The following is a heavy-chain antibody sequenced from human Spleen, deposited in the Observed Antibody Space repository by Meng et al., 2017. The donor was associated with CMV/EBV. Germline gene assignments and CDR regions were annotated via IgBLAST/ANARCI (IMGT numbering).Heavy chain of an antibody. J-gene: IGHJ5*02. Sequence: GESLKISCAASGFTFRSYSMNWVRQAPGKGLEWVSSIRSSSSYIYYADSVKGRFTISRDNAKNSLYLQMNSLRAEDTAVYYCAKGGRAVSAAIGGWFDPWGQGALVTVSS. D-gene: IGHD2-2*02. V-gene: IGHV3-21*01. CDR2: IRSSSSYI. CDR1: GFTFRSYS. CDR3: AKGGRAVSAAIGGWFDP.